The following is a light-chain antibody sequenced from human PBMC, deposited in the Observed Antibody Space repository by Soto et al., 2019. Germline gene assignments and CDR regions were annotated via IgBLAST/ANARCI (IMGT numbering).Light chain of an antibody. J-gene: IGKJ2*01. CDR2: GAS. CDR1: QNINSN. V-gene: IGKV1-39*01. CDR3: QHYDTFPYT. Sequence: DIEMTQSPSSLSASVGDRVTITCRASQNINSNLNWYQQKPGKAPMLLIYGASILQSGVPSRFGGSGSGTDFTLTISSLQPEDFATYYCQHYDTFPYTFGQGTKLEIK.